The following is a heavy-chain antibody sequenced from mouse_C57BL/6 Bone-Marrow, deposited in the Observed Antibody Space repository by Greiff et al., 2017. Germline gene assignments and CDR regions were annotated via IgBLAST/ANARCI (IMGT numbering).Heavy chain of an antibody. CDR2: INPNYGTT. Sequence: EVQLQESGPELVKPGASVKISCKASGYSFTDYNMNWVKQSNGKSLEWIGVINPNYGTTSYNQKFKGKATLTVDKSSSTAYMQLNSLTSEDSAVYYWARGYDYDYTMDYWGQGTSVTVSS. V-gene: IGHV1-39*01. CDR3: ARGYDYDYTMDY. J-gene: IGHJ4*01. D-gene: IGHD2-4*01. CDR1: GYSFTDYN.